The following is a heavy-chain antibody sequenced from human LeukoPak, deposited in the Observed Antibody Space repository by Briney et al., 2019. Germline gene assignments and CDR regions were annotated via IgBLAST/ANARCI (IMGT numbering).Heavy chain of an antibody. D-gene: IGHD1-7*01. CDR2: IYTSGST. J-gene: IGHJ4*02. V-gene: IGHV4-61*02. Sequence: PSETLSLTCTVSGASVSRGSYYWNWIRQPAGKGLEWIGRIYTSGSTNYNPSLKSRVTISLDTSGNRFSLKLSSVTAADTAMYYCAGVIGNYDGRLDYWGQGTLVTVSS. CDR3: AGVIGNYDGRLDY. CDR1: GASVSRGSYY.